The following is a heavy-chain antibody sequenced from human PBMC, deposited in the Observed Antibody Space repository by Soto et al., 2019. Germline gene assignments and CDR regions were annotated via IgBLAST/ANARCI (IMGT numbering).Heavy chain of an antibody. CDR1: GWSLRRYY. J-gene: IGHJ5*02. CDR2: IYYSGST. D-gene: IGHD7-27*01. Sequence: SETLSLTSPVSGWSLRRYYWSWVRQPPGKGLEWIGYIYYSGSTNYNPSLKSRVTISVDTSKNQFSLKLSSVTAADTAVYYCARDLTGRGWFDPWGQGTLVTSPQ. V-gene: IGHV4-59*01. CDR3: ARDLTGRGWFDP.